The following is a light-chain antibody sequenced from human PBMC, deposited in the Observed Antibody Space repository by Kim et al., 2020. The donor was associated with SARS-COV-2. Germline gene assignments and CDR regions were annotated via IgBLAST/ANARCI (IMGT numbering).Light chain of an antibody. CDR3: QQRSNWPSIT. CDR1: QSLSSY. CDR2: DAS. J-gene: IGKJ5*01. Sequence: EIVLTQSPATLSLSPGERATLSCRASQSLSSYLAWYQQKPGQAPRLLIYDASNRATGIPARFSGSGSGTDFTLTISSLEPEDFAVYYCQQRSNWPSITFGLGTRLEIK. V-gene: IGKV3-11*01.